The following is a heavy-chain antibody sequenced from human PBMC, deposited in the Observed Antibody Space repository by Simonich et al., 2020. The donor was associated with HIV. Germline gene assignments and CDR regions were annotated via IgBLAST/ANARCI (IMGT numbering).Heavy chain of an antibody. V-gene: IGHV4-34*01. J-gene: IGHJ3*02. D-gene: IGHD3-9*01. CDR2: INHSKNT. Sequence: QVQLQQWGAGLLKPSETLSFTCAVYGGSFSGYYWSWIRQPPGKGLGWIGEINHSKNTNYHPSRKSRVTVSVDTSKNQFSLELSSVTAADTALYYCARGDYYNIFTAYAFDIWGQGTMVTVSS. CDR3: ARGDYYNIFTAYAFDI. CDR1: GGSFSGYY.